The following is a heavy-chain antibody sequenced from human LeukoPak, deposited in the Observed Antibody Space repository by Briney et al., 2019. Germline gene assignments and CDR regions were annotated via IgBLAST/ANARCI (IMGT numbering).Heavy chain of an antibody. CDR1: GFTFSSYG. J-gene: IGHJ4*02. CDR2: IWYDGSNK. Sequence: RGSLRLSCAASGFTFSSYGMHWVGQAPGKGLEWVAVIWYDGSNKYYADSVKGRFTISRDNSKNTLYLQMNSLRAEDTAVYYCARGPSDSSGWYAGFDYWGQGTLVTVTS. V-gene: IGHV3-33*01. D-gene: IGHD6-19*01. CDR3: ARGPSDSSGWYAGFDY.